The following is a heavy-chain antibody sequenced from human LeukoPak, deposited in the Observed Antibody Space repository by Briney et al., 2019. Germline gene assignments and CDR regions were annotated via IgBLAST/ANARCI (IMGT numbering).Heavy chain of an antibody. V-gene: IGHV4-39*01. CDR3: ARPSSGTFDY. CDR1: GGSISSSSYY. CDR2: IYYSGST. D-gene: IGHD6-13*01. Sequence: SETLSLTCTVYGGSISSSSYYWGWIRQPPGKGLEWIGSIYYSGSTYYNPSLKSRVTISVDTSKNQFSLKLSSVTAADTAVYYCARPSSGTFDYWGQGTLVTVSS. J-gene: IGHJ4*02.